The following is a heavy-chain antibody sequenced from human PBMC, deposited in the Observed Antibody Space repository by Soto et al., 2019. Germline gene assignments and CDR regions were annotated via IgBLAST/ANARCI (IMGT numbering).Heavy chain of an antibody. D-gene: IGHD2-8*01. Sequence: SETLSLTGVVSSYAISSGILWAWIRQPPGKGLEWVGSIYHTGHTHYNPSLRSQVSMSVDTSKNHFSLRLTYLTAADTAVYFCARDTNSLDLWGQGILVTVSS. V-gene: IGHV4-38-2*02. CDR1: SYAISSGIL. CDR3: ARDTNSLDL. J-gene: IGHJ5*02. CDR2: IYHTGHT.